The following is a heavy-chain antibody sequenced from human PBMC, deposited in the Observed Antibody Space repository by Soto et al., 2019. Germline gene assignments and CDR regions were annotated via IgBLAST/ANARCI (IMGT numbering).Heavy chain of an antibody. CDR1: GFTFSHCG. V-gene: IGHV3-23*01. Sequence: GGSLRLSCTTSGFTFSHCGFHWVRQAPGKGLEWVSAISGSGSSTYYADSVKGRFTISRDNSKNTLYLQMNSLRAEDTAVYYCAKQIAAAGCVYWGQGTLVTVSS. J-gene: IGHJ4*02. CDR3: AKQIAAAGCVY. D-gene: IGHD6-13*01. CDR2: ISGSGSST.